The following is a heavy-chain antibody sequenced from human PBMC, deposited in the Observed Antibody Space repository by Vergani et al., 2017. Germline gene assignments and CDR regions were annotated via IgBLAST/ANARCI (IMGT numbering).Heavy chain of an antibody. CDR3: ARETYYDYVWGSYRHNWFDP. CDR1: GGTFSSYA. V-gene: IGHV1-69*01. D-gene: IGHD3-16*02. Sequence: QVQLVQSGAEVKKPGSSVKVSCKASGGTFSSYAISWVRQAPGQGLEWMGGIIPIFGTANYAQKFQGRVTITADESTSTAYMELNSLRAEDTAVYYCARETYYDYVWGSYRHNWFDPWGQGTLVTVSS. CDR2: IIPIFGTA. J-gene: IGHJ5*02.